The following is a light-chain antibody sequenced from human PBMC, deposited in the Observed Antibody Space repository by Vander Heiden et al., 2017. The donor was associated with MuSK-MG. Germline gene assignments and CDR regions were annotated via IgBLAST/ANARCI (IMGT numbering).Light chain of an antibody. Sequence: QSVLTQPPSASGTPGQRVTISCSGSSSNIGSNSVNWYQQLPGTAPKLLIYVNNQRTSGVPDRFSGSKSGTSASLAISGLQSEDEAEYYCATWDDSLNGHVLFGGGTKLTVL. CDR1: SSNIGSNS. J-gene: IGLJ2*01. CDR2: VNN. V-gene: IGLV1-44*01. CDR3: ATWDDSLNGHVL.